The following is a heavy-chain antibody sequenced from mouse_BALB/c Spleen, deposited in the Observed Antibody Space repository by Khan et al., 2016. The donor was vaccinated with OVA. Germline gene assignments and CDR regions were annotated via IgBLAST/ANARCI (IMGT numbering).Heavy chain of an antibody. CDR3: AKPRQYWYFDV. Sequence: QVQLKESGPGLVAPSQSLSITCTVSGFSLTNYGVSWVRQPPGKGPEWLGVMWGDGSTNYHSALRSRLSISKDNSKSQVFLKLNSLQTDDTATYYCAKPRQYWYFDVWGAGTTVTVSS. CDR2: MWGDGST. V-gene: IGHV2-3*01. CDR1: GFSLTNYG. D-gene: IGHD6-1*01. J-gene: IGHJ1*01.